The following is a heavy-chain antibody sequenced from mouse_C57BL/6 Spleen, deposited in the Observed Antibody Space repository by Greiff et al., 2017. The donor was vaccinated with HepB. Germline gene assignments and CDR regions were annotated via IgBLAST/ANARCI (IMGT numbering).Heavy chain of an antibody. CDR2: IDPETGGT. D-gene: IGHD2-14*01. Sequence: VKLVESGAELVRPGASVTLSCKASGYTFTDYEMHWVKQTPVHGLEWIGAIDPETGGTAYNQKFKGKAILTADKSSSTAYMELRSLTSEDSAVYYCTREIGYRGFDYYAMDYWGQGTSVTVSS. V-gene: IGHV1-15*01. J-gene: IGHJ4*01. CDR3: TREIGYRGFDYYAMDY. CDR1: GYTFTDYE.